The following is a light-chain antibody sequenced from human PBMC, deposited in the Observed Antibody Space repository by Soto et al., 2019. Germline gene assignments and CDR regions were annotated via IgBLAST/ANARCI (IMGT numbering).Light chain of an antibody. CDR3: AAWDDSLSVYV. Sequence: HSVLTQPPSASGTPGQRVTISCSGSSSNIGSNYVYWYQQLPGTAPKLLIYSNNQRPSGVPDRFSGSKSGTSASLAISGLRSEDEADYYCAAWDDSLSVYVFGTGTKVTV. CDR2: SNN. CDR1: SSNIGSNY. V-gene: IGLV1-47*02. J-gene: IGLJ1*01.